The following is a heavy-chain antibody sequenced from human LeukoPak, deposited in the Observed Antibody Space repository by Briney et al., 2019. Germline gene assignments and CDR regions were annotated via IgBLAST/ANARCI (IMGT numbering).Heavy chain of an antibody. CDR2: TRNKANSYTT. J-gene: IGHJ3*02. V-gene: IGHV3-72*01. Sequence: PGGSLRLSCAASGFTFSSYWMHWVRQAPGKGLEWVGRTRNKANSYTTEYAASVKGRFTISRDDSKNSLYLQMNSLKTEDTAVYYCAASVVVMESNAFDIWGQGTMVTVSS. CDR1: GFTFSSYW. D-gene: IGHD3-22*01. CDR3: AASVVVMESNAFDI.